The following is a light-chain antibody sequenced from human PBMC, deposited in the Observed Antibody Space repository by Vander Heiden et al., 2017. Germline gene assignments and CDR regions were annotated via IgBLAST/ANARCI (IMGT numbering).Light chain of an antibody. CDR2: GAS. Sequence: EIVLTQSPGTLSLSPGERATLPCRASQSVSSSYLAWYQPKPGQAPRLLIYGASSRATGIPDRFSGSGSGTDFTLTISRLEPEDFAVYYCQQYGSSLYTFGQGTKLEIK. J-gene: IGKJ2*01. CDR1: QSVSSSY. V-gene: IGKV3-20*01. CDR3: QQYGSSLYT.